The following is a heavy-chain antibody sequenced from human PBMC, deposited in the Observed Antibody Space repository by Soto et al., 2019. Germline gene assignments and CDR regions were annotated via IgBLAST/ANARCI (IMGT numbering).Heavy chain of an antibody. D-gene: IGHD2-15*01. CDR3: ARDDGCMPPLVAAQDYYYYYGMDV. J-gene: IGHJ6*02. CDR2: ISSSSSYI. CDR1: GFTFSSYS. Sequence: PGGSLRLSCAASGFTFSSYSMNWVRQAPGKGLEWVSSISSSSSYIYYADSVKGRFTISRDNAKNSLYLQMNSLRAEDTAVYYCARDDGCMPPLVAAQDYYYYYGMDVWGQGTTVTVSS. V-gene: IGHV3-21*01.